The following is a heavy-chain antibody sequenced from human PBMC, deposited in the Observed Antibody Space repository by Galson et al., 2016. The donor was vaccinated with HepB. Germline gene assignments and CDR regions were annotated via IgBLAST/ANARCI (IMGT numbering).Heavy chain of an antibody. CDR2: TYYWSKWYN. Sequence: CAISGDSVSSNNAGWNWIRQSPSRGLEWLGKTYYWSKWYNDYSVSLKGRITISPDTSKNQFSLHLNSVTPEDTAVYYCARGSIYGDFDYWGQGTLVTVSS. CDR3: ARGSIYGDFDY. J-gene: IGHJ4*02. D-gene: IGHD4-17*01. CDR1: GDSVSSNNAG. V-gene: IGHV6-1*01.